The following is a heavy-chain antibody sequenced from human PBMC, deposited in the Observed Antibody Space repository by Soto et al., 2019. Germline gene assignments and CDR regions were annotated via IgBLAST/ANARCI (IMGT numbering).Heavy chain of an antibody. CDR2: INPSGCST. V-gene: IGHV1-46*01. CDR1: GYTFTSYY. Sequence: ASVKVSCKASGYTFTSYYMHWVRQAPGQVLEWMGIINPSGCSTSYAQKFQGRVTMTRDTSTSTVYMELSSLRSEDTAVYYCARGTGCFSQSRPTNWCVHWGEQSLFSTSS. CDR3: ARGTGCFSQSRPTNWCVH. J-gene: IGHJ1*01. D-gene: IGHD2-8*02.